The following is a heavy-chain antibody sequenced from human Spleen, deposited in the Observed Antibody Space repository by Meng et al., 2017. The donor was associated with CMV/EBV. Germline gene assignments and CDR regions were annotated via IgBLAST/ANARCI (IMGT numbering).Heavy chain of an antibody. V-gene: IGHV3-23*01. J-gene: IGHJ3*02. CDR3: AKTAGYGDYGTFDI. D-gene: IGHD4-17*01. Sequence: GESLKISCAASGFSFSSYAMSWVRQAPGEGLEWVSAIGVSVGATYYADSVKGRFTISRGKSKNTLYLQMKSLRAEDTAVYYCAKTAGYGDYGTFDIWGQGTMVTVSS. CDR2: IGVSVGAT. CDR1: GFSFSSYA.